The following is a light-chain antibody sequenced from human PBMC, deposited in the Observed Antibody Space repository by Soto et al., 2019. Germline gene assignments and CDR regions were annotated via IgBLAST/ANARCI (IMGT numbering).Light chain of an antibody. CDR2: GAS. CDR3: QHYNNWPRT. J-gene: IGKJ1*01. CDR1: QSVSSN. Sequence: EIVMTQSPATLSVSPGERATLSCRASQSVSSNLAWYQQKPGQAPRLLIYGASTRATGIPARFSGSGSGTEITLTISSLQSEDFAVYYCQHYNNWPRTFGQGTTVEIK. V-gene: IGKV3-15*01.